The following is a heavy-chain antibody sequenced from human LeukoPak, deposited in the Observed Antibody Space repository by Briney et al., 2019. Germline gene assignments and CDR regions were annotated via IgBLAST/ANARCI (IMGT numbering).Heavy chain of an antibody. J-gene: IGHJ4*02. CDR2: ISYSGGTT. Sequence: GGSLRLSCAASGFTFRRAEMNWVRQAPGKGLEWISHISYSGGTTYYAEAVKGRFTISRDNTQQSVYLQMNSLRVDDAAVYYCARGYSTGWQYLGYFAYWGQGILVTVTS. V-gene: IGHV3-48*03. D-gene: IGHD6-19*01. CDR3: ARGYSTGWQYLGYFAY. CDR1: GFTFRRAE.